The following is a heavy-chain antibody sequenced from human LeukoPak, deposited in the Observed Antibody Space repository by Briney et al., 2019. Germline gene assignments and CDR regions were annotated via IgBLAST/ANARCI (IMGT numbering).Heavy chain of an antibody. D-gene: IGHD1-26*01. CDR2: ISGSGGST. V-gene: IGHV3-23*01. CDR1: GFTFSSYA. Sequence: GGSLRLSCAASGFTFSSYAMSWVRQAPGKGLEWVSAISGSGGSTYYADSVKGRFTISRDNSKNTLYLQMNSLRAEDTAVYYCANGRYYTGSVDYWGQGTLVTVSS. CDR3: ANGRYYTGSVDY. J-gene: IGHJ4*02.